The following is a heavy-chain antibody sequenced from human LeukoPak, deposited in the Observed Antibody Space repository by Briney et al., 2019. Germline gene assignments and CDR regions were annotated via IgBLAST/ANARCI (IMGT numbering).Heavy chain of an antibody. Sequence: LPGGSLRLSCAASAFTFSNYEVNWVRQAPGKGLQWVSYINSLGTTIWHADSVKGRFTVSRDNTKKSMYLQMNSLRAEDTAVYYCARDPRYCSGDSCYDFWGQGTLVTVSS. J-gene: IGHJ4*02. CDR3: ARDPRYCSGDSCYDF. D-gene: IGHD2-15*01. V-gene: IGHV3-48*03. CDR2: INSLGTTI. CDR1: AFTFSNYE.